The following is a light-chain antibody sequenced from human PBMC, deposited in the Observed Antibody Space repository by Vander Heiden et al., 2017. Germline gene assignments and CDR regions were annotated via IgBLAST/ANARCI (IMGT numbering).Light chain of an antibody. J-gene: IGLJ2*01. CDR1: SSNIGSNA. Sequence: QSVLTQAPSASGTPGQRVTIPCSGSSSNIGSNAGNWYQVVPGTAPKLLIYSDNRRPSGVPDRFSGSKSGTAAALAISGLQSEDEAHYYCAAWDDSLDGHVIFGGGTKLTVL. CDR3: AAWDDSLDGHVI. V-gene: IGLV1-44*01. CDR2: SDN.